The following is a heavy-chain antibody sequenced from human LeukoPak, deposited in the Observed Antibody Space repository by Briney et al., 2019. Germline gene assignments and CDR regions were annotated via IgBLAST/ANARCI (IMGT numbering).Heavy chain of an antibody. D-gene: IGHD3-10*01. Sequence: GGSLRLSCAASGFTVSSNYMSWVRQAPGKGLEWVAFIRYDGSNKYYADSVKGRFTISRDNSKNTLYLQMNSLRAEDTAVYYCAKDTSRGGMVLERIPDYWGQGTLVTVSS. V-gene: IGHV3-30*02. J-gene: IGHJ4*02. CDR3: AKDTSRGGMVLERIPDY. CDR2: IRYDGSNK. CDR1: GFTVSSNY.